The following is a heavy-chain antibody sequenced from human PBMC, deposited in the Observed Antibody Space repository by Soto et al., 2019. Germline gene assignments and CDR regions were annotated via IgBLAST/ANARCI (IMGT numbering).Heavy chain of an antibody. CDR3: ARGGATARPHYYYGMDV. D-gene: IGHD3-16*01. CDR2: ISAYNGNT. CDR1: GYTFTSYG. J-gene: IGHJ6*02. V-gene: IGHV1-18*01. Sequence: GASVKVSCKASGYTFTSYGISWVRQAPGQGLEWMGWISAYNGNTNYAQKLQGRVTMTTDTSTSTAYMELRSLRSDDTAVYYCARGGATARPHYYYGMDVWGQGTTVTVSS.